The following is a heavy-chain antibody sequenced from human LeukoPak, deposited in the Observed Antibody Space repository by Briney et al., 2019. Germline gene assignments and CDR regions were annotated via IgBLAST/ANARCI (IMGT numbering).Heavy chain of an antibody. CDR2: ISGDGGST. CDR3: AKGICTSGSSWNFDY. CDR1: GFTFDDYA. Sequence: GGSLRLSCAASGFTFDDYAMHWVRQAPGKGLEWVSLISGDGGSTYYADSVKGRFTISRDKSKNSLYLQMNSLRTENTALYYCAKGICTSGSSWNFDYWGQGTLVTVSS. V-gene: IGHV3-43*02. J-gene: IGHJ4*02. D-gene: IGHD2-15*01.